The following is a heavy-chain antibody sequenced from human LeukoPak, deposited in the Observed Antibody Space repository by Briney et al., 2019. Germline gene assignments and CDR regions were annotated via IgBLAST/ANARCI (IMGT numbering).Heavy chain of an antibody. Sequence: PSGTLSLTCDVSGGSISNGNWWSWVRQPPGKGLEWVGRIKSKTDGGTTDYAAPVKGRFTISRDDSKNTLYLQMNSLKTEDTAVYYCTTDLRYCSSTSCYEDFDYWGQGTLVTVSS. CDR1: GGSISNGNW. CDR3: TTDLRYCSSTSCYEDFDY. V-gene: IGHV3-15*01. D-gene: IGHD2-2*01. J-gene: IGHJ4*02. CDR2: IKSKTDGGTT.